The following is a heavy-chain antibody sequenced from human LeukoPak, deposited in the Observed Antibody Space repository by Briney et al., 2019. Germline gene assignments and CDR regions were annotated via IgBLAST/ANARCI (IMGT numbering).Heavy chain of an antibody. CDR3: ARGIDTAMVTWEKDYYGSSGYHYFDY. J-gene: IGHJ4*02. V-gene: IGHV4-61*01. CDR2: IYYSGST. Sequence: SETLSLTCTVSGGSVSSGTYYWSWIRQPPGKGLEWIGYIYYSGSTNYNPSLKSRVTISVDTSKNQFSLKLSSVTAADTAVYYCARGIDTAMVTWEKDYYGSSGYHYFDYWGQGTLVTVSS. CDR1: GGSVSSGTYY. D-gene: IGHD3-22*01.